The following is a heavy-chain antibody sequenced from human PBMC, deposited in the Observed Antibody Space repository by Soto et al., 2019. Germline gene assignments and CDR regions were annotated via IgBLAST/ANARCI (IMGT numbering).Heavy chain of an antibody. Sequence: TLVNPTHTLTLTCTLSGFSLSTSGVGVGWIRQPPGKALEWLALIYWNDDKGYSPSLKRRVTITKDTSKNQVVLTMTNMDPVDTATDYCAHVNNWYLADWGQGTLVTVSS. D-gene: IGHD1-1*01. J-gene: IGHJ4*02. CDR3: AHVNNWYLAD. CDR2: IYWNDDK. V-gene: IGHV2-5*01. CDR1: GFSLSTSGVG.